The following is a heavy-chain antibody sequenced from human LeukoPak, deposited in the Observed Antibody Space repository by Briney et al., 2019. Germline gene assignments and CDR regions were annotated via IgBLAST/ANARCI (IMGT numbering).Heavy chain of an antibody. V-gene: IGHV1-2*02. CDR3: ARDNVEYYYDSSGLDP. Sequence: RASVKVSCKASGYTFTGYYMHWVRQAPGQGLEWMGWINPNSGGTNYAQKFRGRVTMTRDTSISTAYMELSRLRSDDTAVYYCARDNVEYYYDSSGLDPWGQGTLVTVSS. D-gene: IGHD3-22*01. CDR1: GYTFTGYY. CDR2: INPNSGGT. J-gene: IGHJ5*02.